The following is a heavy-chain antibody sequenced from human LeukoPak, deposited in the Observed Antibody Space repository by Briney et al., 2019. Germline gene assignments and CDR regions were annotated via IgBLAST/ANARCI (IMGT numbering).Heavy chain of an antibody. J-gene: IGHJ5*02. Sequence: GASVKVSCKASGYTFTSYGISWVRQAPGQGLEWMGWISAYNGNTNYAQKLQGRVTMTTDTSTSTAYMELRSLRSDDTAVYYCARWGGDIAVVVAANNWFDPWGQGTLVTVSS. CDR2: ISAYNGNT. CDR3: ARWGGDIAVVVAANNWFDP. V-gene: IGHV1-18*01. CDR1: GYTFTSYG. D-gene: IGHD2-15*01.